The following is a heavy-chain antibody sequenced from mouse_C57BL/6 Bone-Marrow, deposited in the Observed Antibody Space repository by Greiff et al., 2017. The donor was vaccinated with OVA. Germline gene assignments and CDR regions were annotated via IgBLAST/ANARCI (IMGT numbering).Heavy chain of an antibody. CDR3: ARGNTTARDDY. Sequence: QVQLQQSGAELARPGASVKMSCKASGYTFTSYTMHWVKQRPGQGLEWIGYINPSSGYTKYNQKFKDKATLTADKSSSTAYMQLSSLTSEDSAVYYCARGNTTARDDYWGQGTTLTVSS. CDR2: INPSSGYT. J-gene: IGHJ2*01. D-gene: IGHD1-2*01. CDR1: GYTFTSYT. V-gene: IGHV1-4*01.